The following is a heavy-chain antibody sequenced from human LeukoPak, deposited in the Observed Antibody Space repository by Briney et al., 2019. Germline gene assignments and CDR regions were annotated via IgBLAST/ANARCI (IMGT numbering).Heavy chain of an antibody. J-gene: IGHJ6*02. CDR2: FDPEDGET. V-gene: IGHV1-24*01. CDR3: ATDRGTTMVSKYYYYYGMDV. Sequence: AASVTVSCKVSGYTLTELSMHWVRQAPGKGLEWMGGFDPEDGETIYAQKFQGRVTMTEDTSTDTAYMELSSLRSEDTAVYYCATDRGTTMVSKYYYYYGMDVWGQGTTVTVSS. D-gene: IGHD4-23*01. CDR1: GYTLTELS.